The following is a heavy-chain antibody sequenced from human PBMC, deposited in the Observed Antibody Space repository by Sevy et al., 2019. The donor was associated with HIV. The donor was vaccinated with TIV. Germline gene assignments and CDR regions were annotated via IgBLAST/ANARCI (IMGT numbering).Heavy chain of an antibody. V-gene: IGHV5-51*01. J-gene: IGHJ3*02. D-gene: IGHD3-22*01. CDR1: GYSFTSYW. CDR2: IYPGDSDT. CDR3: ARRGIVVVTPFDI. Sequence: GESLKISCKGSGYSFTSYWIGWVRQMHGKGLEWMGIIYPGDSDTRYSPSFQGQVTISADKSISTAYLEWSSLKASDTAMYYCARRGIVVVTPFDIWGQGTMVTVSS.